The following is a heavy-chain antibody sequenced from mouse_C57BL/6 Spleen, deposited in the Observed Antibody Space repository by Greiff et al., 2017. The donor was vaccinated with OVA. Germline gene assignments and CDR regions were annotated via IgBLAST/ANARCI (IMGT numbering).Heavy chain of an antibody. V-gene: IGHV1-7*01. CDR1: GYTFTSYW. CDR3: ASLYYYGSSYEGYFDY. D-gene: IGHD1-1*01. J-gene: IGHJ2*01. CDR2: INPSSGYT. Sequence: QVHVKQSGAELAKPGASVKLSCKASGYTFTSYWMHWVNQRPGQGLEWIGYINPSSGYTKYNQKFKDKATLTADKSSSTAYMQLSSLTYEDSAVYYCASLYYYGSSYEGYFDYWGQGTTLTVSS.